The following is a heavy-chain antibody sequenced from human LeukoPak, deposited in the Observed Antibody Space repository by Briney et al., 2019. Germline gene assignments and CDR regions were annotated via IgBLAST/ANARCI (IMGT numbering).Heavy chain of an antibody. CDR2: INPNSGGT. V-gene: IGHV1-2*02. Sequence: ASVKVSCKASGYTFTGYYMHWVRQAPGQGLEWMGWINPNSGGTNYAQKFQGRVTMTRDTSISTAYMELSRLRSDDTAVYYCARDVAARLWSGFDPWGQGTLVTVSS. D-gene: IGHD6-6*01. J-gene: IGHJ5*02. CDR1: GYTFTGYY. CDR3: ARDVAARLWSGFDP.